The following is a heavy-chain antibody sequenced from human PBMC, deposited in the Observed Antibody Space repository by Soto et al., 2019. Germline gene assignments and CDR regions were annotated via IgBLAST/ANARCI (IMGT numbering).Heavy chain of an antibody. CDR2: IKQGGSET. Sequence: HPGGSLRLSCAASGFTFSSYAMSWVRQAPGKGLEWVANIKQGGSETYYVDSVKGRFTISRDNAKNSLYLQMNSLRAEDTAVYYCARGSIVAPNFDYWGQGTLVTVSS. D-gene: IGHD6-6*01. J-gene: IGHJ4*02. CDR3: ARGSIVAPNFDY. V-gene: IGHV3-7*01. CDR1: GFTFSSYA.